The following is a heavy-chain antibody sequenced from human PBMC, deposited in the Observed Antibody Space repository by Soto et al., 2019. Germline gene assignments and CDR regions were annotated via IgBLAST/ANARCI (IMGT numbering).Heavy chain of an antibody. CDR1: GYSFTSYW. Sequence: PGESLKISCQGSGYSFTSYWIGWVRRMPGKGLEWMGIIYPGDSDSRYSPSFQGQVTISADKSINTAYLHWSSLKASDSALYFCARAFVITFGAIIDPSLFDYWGQGTLVTVSS. J-gene: IGHJ4*02. D-gene: IGHD3-16*02. CDR3: ARAFVITFGAIIDPSLFDY. CDR2: IYPGDSDS. V-gene: IGHV5-51*01.